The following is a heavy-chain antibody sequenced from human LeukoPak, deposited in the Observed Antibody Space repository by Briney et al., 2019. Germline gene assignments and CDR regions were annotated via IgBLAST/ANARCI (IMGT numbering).Heavy chain of an antibody. V-gene: IGHV1-3*01. CDR1: GGTFSSYA. D-gene: IGHD3-3*01. Sequence: GASVKVSCKASGGTFSSYAIQWVRQAPGQRLEWMGWIDAGNGNTKYSERLQGRVTITRDTSASTVYMELRTLRSEDTAVYYCAREHDFWSPYAFDIWGQGTMVTVSS. J-gene: IGHJ3*02. CDR2: IDAGNGNT. CDR3: AREHDFWSPYAFDI.